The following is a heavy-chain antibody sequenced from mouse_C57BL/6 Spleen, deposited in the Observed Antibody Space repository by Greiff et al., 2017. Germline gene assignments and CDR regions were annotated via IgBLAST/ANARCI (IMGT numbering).Heavy chain of an antibody. J-gene: IGHJ2*01. CDR3: ARSLGYGSYDY. D-gene: IGHD1-1*01. CDR1: GFTFTDYY. CDR2: IRNKANGYTT. Sequence: EVQLVESGGGLVQPGGSLSLSCAASGFTFTDYYMSWVRQPPGKALEWLGFIRNKANGYTTEYSASVKGRFTISRDNSQSILYLQMNALRAEDSATYYCARSLGYGSYDYWGQGTTLTVSS. V-gene: IGHV7-3*01.